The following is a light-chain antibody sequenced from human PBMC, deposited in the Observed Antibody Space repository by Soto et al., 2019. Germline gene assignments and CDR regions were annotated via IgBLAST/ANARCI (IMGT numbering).Light chain of an antibody. J-gene: IGKJ3*01. CDR2: DTS. V-gene: IGKV3-11*01. CDR1: QSVSRY. CDR3: QQRTNLPLFT. Sequence: PGEGATLSCRASQSVSRYLAWYQQKPGQAPRLLIYDTSKRAIGIPARFSGSGSGTDFTLTISSLEPEDFAVYYCQQRTNLPLFTFGPGTKVDIK.